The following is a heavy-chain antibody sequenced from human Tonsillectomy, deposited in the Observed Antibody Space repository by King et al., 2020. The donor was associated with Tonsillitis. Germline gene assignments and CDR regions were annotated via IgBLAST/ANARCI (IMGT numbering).Heavy chain of an antibody. CDR3: AWGIFGVVALDS. Sequence: VQLVESGAEVKKPGASVKVSCRASGYTFTAYYMHWVRQAPGQGLEWMGWINPNTGGTYYAQKYQGRVTMTMDTSNSTAYMELNRLRSDDTAVYYCAWGIFGVVALDSWGQGTLVTVSS. CDR1: GYTFTAYY. D-gene: IGHD3-3*01. J-gene: IGHJ4*02. V-gene: IGHV1-2*02. CDR2: INPNTGGT.